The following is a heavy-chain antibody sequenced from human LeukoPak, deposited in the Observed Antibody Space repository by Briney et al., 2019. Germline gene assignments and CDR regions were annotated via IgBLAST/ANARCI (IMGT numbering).Heavy chain of an antibody. CDR2: ISHSGST. V-gene: IGHV4-61*01. CDR1: GGSVSSGSNY. D-gene: IGHD5-12*01. CDR3: ARADGRLATDIDY. J-gene: IGHJ4*02. Sequence: SQTLSLTCTVSGGSVSSGSNYWSWIRQPPGKGLEWIGYISHSGSTSYNPSLKSRVTISVDTSKNQFSLRLSSVTAADTAVYYCARADGRLATDIDYWGQGTLVTVSS.